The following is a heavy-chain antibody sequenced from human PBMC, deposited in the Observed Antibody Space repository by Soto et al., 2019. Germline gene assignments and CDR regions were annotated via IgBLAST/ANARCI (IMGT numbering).Heavy chain of an antibody. CDR1: GYTFTAYH. V-gene: IGHV1-2*02. CDR3: ARNMDYYYGRGRGNGHGV. Sequence: QVRLVQSGAEVKEPGDSVRVSCEASGYTFTAYHIHWVRQAPGQGLEWMGWINPKFGDTGYAQDFQGRVSMTSDMSISTVYMELSRLTSDDTAIYYCARNMDYYYGRGRGNGHGVWGQGTTVTV. D-gene: IGHD3-10*02. J-gene: IGHJ6*02. CDR2: INPKFGDT.